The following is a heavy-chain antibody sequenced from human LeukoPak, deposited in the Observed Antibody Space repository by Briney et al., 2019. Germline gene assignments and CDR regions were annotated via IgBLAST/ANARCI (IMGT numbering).Heavy chain of an antibody. CDR1: GYTFTSYG. J-gene: IGHJ6*02. Sequence: ASVKVSCKASGYTFTSYGISWVRQAPGQGLEWMGWISAYNGNTNYAQKLQGRVTMTTDTSTSTAYMELRSLRSDDTAVYYCARSSYDILTGSINYYYGMDVWGQGTTVTVSS. CDR2: ISAYNGNT. V-gene: IGHV1-18*01. CDR3: ARSSYDILTGSINYYYGMDV. D-gene: IGHD3-9*01.